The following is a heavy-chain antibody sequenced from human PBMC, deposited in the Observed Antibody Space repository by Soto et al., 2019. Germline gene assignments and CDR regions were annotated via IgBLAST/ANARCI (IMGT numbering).Heavy chain of an antibody. CDR1: DFSLSGFY. CDR2: ISMSGSYK. D-gene: IGHD2-8*01. J-gene: IGHJ4*02. V-gene: IGHV3-11*06. CDR3: ASRGHCSNGQCHPFDY. Sequence: GGSLRLSCVGSDFSLSGFYMSWVRQAPGKGLEWLSFISMSGSYKTYAASVEGRFTISRDNVKNILYLQMDSLRVDDTAVYYCASRGHCSNGQCHPFDYWGQGTQVTVSS.